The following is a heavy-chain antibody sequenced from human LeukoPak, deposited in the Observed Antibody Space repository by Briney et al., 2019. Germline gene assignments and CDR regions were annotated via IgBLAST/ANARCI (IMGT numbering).Heavy chain of an antibody. CDR1: GGTFSSYA. CDR3: ARNSGCSGGSCYFYYYYGMDV. CDR2: IIPIFGTA. V-gene: IGHV1-69*13. D-gene: IGHD2-15*01. Sequence: GVSVKVSCKASGGTFSSYAISWVRQAPGQGLEWMGGIIPIFGTANYAQKFQGRVTITADESTSAAYMELSSLRSEDTAVYYCARNSGCSGGSCYFYYYYGMDVWGKGTTVTVSS. J-gene: IGHJ6*04.